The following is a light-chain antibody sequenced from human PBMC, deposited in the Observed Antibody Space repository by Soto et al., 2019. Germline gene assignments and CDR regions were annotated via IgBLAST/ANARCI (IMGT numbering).Light chain of an antibody. CDR1: HGISSC. V-gene: IGKV1-12*01. CDR2: AAS. CDR3: QQANSFPLT. J-gene: IGKJ4*01. Sequence: DIQMTQSPALGDRVTITCRGSHGISSCLAWYQQKPGKAPKLLIYAASSLQSGVPSRFSGSGSGTDFTRTISSLHPEDFATYYCQQANSFPLTFGGGTTVQI.